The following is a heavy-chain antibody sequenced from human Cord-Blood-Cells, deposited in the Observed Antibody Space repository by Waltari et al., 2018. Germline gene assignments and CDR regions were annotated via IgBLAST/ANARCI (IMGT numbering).Heavy chain of an antibody. D-gene: IGHD6-13*01. V-gene: IGHV3-9*01. CDR1: GFTFDDYA. CDR3: AKDVTRAGFDAFDI. Sequence: EVQLVESGGGVVQPGRSLRLSCAASGFTFDDYAMHWSRHAPGKGLEWGSGISWNSGSIGYADSVKGRFTISRDNAKNSLYLQMNSLRAEDTALYYCAKDVTRAGFDAFDIWGQGTMVTVSS. CDR2: ISWNSGSI. J-gene: IGHJ3*02.